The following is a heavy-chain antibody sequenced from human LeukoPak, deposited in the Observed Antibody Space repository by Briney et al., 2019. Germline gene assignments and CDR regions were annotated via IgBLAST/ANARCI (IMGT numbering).Heavy chain of an antibody. V-gene: IGHV4-34*01. CDR3: AVGGRRFDP. D-gene: IGHD2-15*01. CDR1: GGSFSRYY. CDR2: INHSGST. Sequence: PSETLSLTCAVYGGSFSRYYWSWIRQPPGKGLEWIGEINHSGSTNYNPSLQSRVTISVDTSKNQFSLKLSSVTAADTAVYYCAVGGRRFDPWGQGTLVTVSS. J-gene: IGHJ5*02.